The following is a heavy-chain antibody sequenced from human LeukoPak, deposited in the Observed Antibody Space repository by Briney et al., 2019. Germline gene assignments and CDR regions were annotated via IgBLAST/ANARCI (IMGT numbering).Heavy chain of an antibody. V-gene: IGHV1-69*05. D-gene: IGHD6-13*01. CDR1: GGTFSSYA. CDR2: IIPIFGTA. CDR3: ARVTPSVEWQQLVGAGAFDI. Sequence: GASVKVSCKASGGTFSSYAISWVRQAPGQGLEWMGGIIPIFGTANYAQKFQGRVTITTDESTSTAYMELSSLRSEDTAVYYCARVTPSVEWQQLVGAGAFDIWGQGTMVTVSS. J-gene: IGHJ3*02.